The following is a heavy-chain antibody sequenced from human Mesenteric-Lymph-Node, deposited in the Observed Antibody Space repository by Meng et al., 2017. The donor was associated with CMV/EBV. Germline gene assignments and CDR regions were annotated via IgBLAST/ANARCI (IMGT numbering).Heavy chain of an antibody. D-gene: IGHD5-24*01. CDR3: ARLEMATIALGT. V-gene: IGHV4-39*01. Sequence: SETLSLTCTVSGGSISSSSYYWGWIRQPPGKELEWIGSIYYSGSTYYNPSLKRRVTISVDTSKNQFSLKLSSVTAADTAVYYCARLEMATIALGTWGQGTLVTVSS. CDR2: IYYSGST. J-gene: IGHJ4*02. CDR1: GGSISSSSYY.